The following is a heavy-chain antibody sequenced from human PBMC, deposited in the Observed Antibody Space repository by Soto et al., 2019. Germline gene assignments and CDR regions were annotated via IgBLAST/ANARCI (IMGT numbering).Heavy chain of an antibody. Sequence: QVQMVQYGAEVKKPGASVKVSCKSSGYTFTNYGFSWVRQAPGQGLEWMGWISGYKGNTKYVEKFQGRVTMTADTSTSTAHMALRSLRSDDTAVYYCAREGPAPYYYCGMDVWGQGTAVSVSS. J-gene: IGHJ6*01. CDR1: GYTFTNYG. CDR2: ISGYKGNT. V-gene: IGHV1-18*01. CDR3: AREGPAPYYYCGMDV.